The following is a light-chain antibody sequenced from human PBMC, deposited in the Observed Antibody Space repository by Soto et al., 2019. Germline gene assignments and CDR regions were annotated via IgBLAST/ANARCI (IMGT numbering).Light chain of an antibody. CDR3: QQYNSYST. Sequence: DIQMTPSPSTLSASVVDRVTITCRASQSISSWLAWYQQKPGKAPKLLIYDASSLESGVPSRFSGSGSGTEFTLTISSLQPDDFATYYCQQYNSYSTFGQGTRLEIK. J-gene: IGKJ5*01. CDR2: DAS. CDR1: QSISSW. V-gene: IGKV1-5*01.